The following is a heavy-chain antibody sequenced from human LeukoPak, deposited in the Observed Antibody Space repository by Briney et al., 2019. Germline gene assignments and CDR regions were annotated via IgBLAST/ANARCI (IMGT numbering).Heavy chain of an antibody. CDR1: GGTFSSYA. V-gene: IGHV1-69*05. J-gene: IGHJ4*02. CDR3: AIPGDYYGSGSYYNDNDY. Sequence: SVKVSCKASGGTFSSYAISWVRQAPGQALEWMGGIIPIFGTANYAQKFQGRVTITTDESTSTAYMELSSLRSEDTAVYYCAIPGDYYGSGSYYNDNDYWGQGTLVTVSS. D-gene: IGHD3-10*01. CDR2: IIPIFGTA.